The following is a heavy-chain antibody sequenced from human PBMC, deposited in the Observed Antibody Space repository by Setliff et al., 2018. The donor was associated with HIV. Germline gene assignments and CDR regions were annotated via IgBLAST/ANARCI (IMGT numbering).Heavy chain of an antibody. V-gene: IGHV4-34*01. D-gene: IGHD6-13*01. CDR2: INHSGST. J-gene: IGHJ6*03. CDR3: ARMAAAGRGHYYYYVDV. Sequence: PSETLSLTCAVYGESFSAYFWSWIRQPPGKGLEWIGLINHSGSTNYNPSLKSRVTISVDTSKNQFSLTLSSVTAADTAVYFCARMAAAGRGHYYYYVDVWGKGTTVTVSS. CDR1: GESFSAYF.